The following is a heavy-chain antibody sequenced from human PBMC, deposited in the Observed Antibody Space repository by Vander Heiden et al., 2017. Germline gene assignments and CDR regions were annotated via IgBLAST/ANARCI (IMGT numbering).Heavy chain of an antibody. J-gene: IGHJ4*02. D-gene: IGHD1-1*01. Sequence: EVHLFQFGGDLMPPGESLRLSCVASGFSFYRYGMTWVRLAPGRGLEWVSTTSSSGSFTSYADSVKGRFTVSRDNSKDKVFLQMNNLRVYDTAVYYCAKHLGPGTTTPDLESWGQGTLVTVSS. CDR1: GFSFYRYG. CDR2: TSSSGSFT. V-gene: IGHV3-23*01. CDR3: AKHLGPGTTTPDLES.